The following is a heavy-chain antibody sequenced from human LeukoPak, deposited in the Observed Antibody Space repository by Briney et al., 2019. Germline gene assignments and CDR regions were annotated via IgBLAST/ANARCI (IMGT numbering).Heavy chain of an antibody. J-gene: IGHJ4*02. CDR1: GYTFTSYG. D-gene: IGHD5-12*01. Sequence: ASVKVSCKASGYTFTSYGISWVRQAPGQGLEWLGWISAYNGNTNYAQKLQGRVTMTTDTSTSTAYMELRSLRSDDTAVYYCARDLNVATIPDYWGQGTLVTVSS. CDR2: ISAYNGNT. CDR3: ARDLNVATIPDY. V-gene: IGHV1-18*01.